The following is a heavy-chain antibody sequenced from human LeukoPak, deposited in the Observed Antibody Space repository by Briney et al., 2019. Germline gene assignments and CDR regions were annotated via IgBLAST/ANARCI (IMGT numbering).Heavy chain of an antibody. CDR1: GGSISSSSYY. J-gene: IGHJ3*02. CDR2: IYYSGST. D-gene: IGHD3-16*01. V-gene: IGHV4-39*01. CDR3: GYGLWNAFDI. Sequence: SETLSLTRTVSGGSISSSSYYWGWIRQPPGKGLEWIGSIYYSGSTYYNPSLKSRVTISVDTSKNQFSLKLSSVTAADTAVYYCGYGLWNAFDIWGQGTMVTVSS.